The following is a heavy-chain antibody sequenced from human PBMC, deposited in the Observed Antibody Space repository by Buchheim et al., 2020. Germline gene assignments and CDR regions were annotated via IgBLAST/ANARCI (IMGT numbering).Heavy chain of an antibody. V-gene: IGHV3-23*04. D-gene: IGHD6-19*01. CDR3: QCDY. J-gene: IGHJ4*02. CDR2: VSTNGGST. CDR1: GFTFSDYA. Sequence: EVQLVESGGGLVHPGESLRLSCAASGFTFSDYAVSWVRQAPGKGLEWVSTVSTNGGSTYYADSVRGRFTISRDTSKNTVFLQMNSLRADDTAVYYCQCDYWGQGTL.